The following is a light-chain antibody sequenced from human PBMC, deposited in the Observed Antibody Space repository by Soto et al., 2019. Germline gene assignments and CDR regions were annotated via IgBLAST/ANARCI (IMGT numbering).Light chain of an antibody. CDR1: QSVSSN. CDR3: QQYNNWPPRYT. J-gene: IGKJ2*01. Sequence: TLSVSPGERATLSCRASQSVSSNLAWYQRKPGQAPRLLIYGASTRATGIPARFSGSGSGTEFTLTISSLQSEDFAVYYCQQYNNWPPRYTFGQGTKVDIK. V-gene: IGKV3-15*01. CDR2: GAS.